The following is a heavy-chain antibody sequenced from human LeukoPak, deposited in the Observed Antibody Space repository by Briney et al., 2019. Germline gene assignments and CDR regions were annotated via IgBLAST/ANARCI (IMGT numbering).Heavy chain of an antibody. CDR3: AKWMGVGATMWLGY. CDR1: GFTFSSYA. D-gene: IGHD1-26*01. CDR2: ISYDGSNK. J-gene: IGHJ4*02. Sequence: GGSLRLSCAASGFTFSSYAMHWVRQAPGKGLEWVAVISYDGSNKYYADSVKGRFTISRDNSKSTLYLQMNSLRAEDTAVYYCAKWMGVGATMWLGYWGQGTLVTVSS. V-gene: IGHV3-30*04.